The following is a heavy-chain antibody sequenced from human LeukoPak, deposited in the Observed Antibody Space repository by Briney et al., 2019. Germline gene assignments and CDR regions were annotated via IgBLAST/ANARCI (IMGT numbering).Heavy chain of an antibody. CDR3: ATALTYGDYVADAFDI. D-gene: IGHD4-17*01. CDR1: GFTFSSYW. J-gene: IGHJ3*02. V-gene: IGHV3-7*03. CDR2: MNIDGSEK. Sequence: PGGSLRLSCAASGFTFSSYWMGWVRQAPGKRLEWVANMNIDGSEKYYADSVKGRFTISRDNARNSVYLQMNSLRVEDTAVYYCATALTYGDYVADAFDIWGQGTMVTVSS.